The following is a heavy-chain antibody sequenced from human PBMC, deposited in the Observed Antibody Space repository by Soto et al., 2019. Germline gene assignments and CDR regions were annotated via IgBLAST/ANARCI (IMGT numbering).Heavy chain of an antibody. V-gene: IGHV3-33*01. CDR3: ARDLRYCSGGSCYEDYYYGMDV. J-gene: IGHJ6*02. D-gene: IGHD2-15*01. CDR1: GFTFSSYG. Sequence: QPGGSLRLSCAASGFTFSSYGMHWVRQVPGKGLEWVAVIWYDGSNKYYADSVKGRFTISRDNSKNTLYLQMNSLRAEDTAVYYCARDLRYCSGGSCYEDYYYGMDVWGQGTTVTVSS. CDR2: IWYDGSNK.